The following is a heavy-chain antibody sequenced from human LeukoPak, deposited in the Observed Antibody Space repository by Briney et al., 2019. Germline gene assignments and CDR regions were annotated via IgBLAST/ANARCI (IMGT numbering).Heavy chain of an antibody. V-gene: IGHV4-39*07. CDR2: IYYSGST. Sequence: SETLSLTCTVSGGSISSNYFWGWIRQAPGKGLEWIGSIYYSGSTYYNPSLKSRVTISADMSKNQSSLRLYSVTAADTAVYYCGRDSVEMGTIHSDYWGQGTLVTVSS. CDR1: GGSISSNYF. CDR3: GRDSVEMGTIHSDY. J-gene: IGHJ4*02. D-gene: IGHD5-24*01.